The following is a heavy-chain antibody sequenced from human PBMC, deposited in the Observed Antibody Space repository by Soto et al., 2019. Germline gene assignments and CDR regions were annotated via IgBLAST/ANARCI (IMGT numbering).Heavy chain of an antibody. CDR1: GYTFTSYG. J-gene: IGHJ6*02. CDR3: ARDPFRAGRSIGYYYYYGMDV. Sequence: QVQLVQSGAEVKKPGASVKVSCKASGYTFTSYGISWVRQAPGQGLEWMGWISAYNGNTNYAQKLQGRVTMTTDTSKSNAYMALRSLRSDDTAVYYCARDPFRAGRSIGYYYYYGMDVWGQGTTVTVSS. V-gene: IGHV1-18*01. CDR2: ISAYNGNT.